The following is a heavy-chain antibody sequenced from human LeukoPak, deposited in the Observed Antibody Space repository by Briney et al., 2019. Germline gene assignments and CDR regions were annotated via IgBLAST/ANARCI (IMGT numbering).Heavy chain of an antibody. CDR1: GYSISSDYY. J-gene: IGHJ4*02. V-gene: IGHV4-38-2*02. D-gene: IGHD3-10*01. Sequence: SETLSLTCTVSGYSISSDYYWGWIRQPPGKGLEWIGRIYTSGSTNYNPSLKSRVTISVDTSKNQFSLKLSSVTAADTAIYYCARERDGSGTQRGLDYWGQGTLVTVSS. CDR2: IYTSGST. CDR3: ARERDGSGTQRGLDY.